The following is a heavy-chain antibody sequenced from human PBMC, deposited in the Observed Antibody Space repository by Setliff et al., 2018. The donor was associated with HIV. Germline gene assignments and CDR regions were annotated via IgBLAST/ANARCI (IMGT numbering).Heavy chain of an antibody. D-gene: IGHD3-16*01. CDR1: GGSFSGYY. CDR3: ARGSKGGFFDY. CDR2: INHSGST. Sequence: PSETLSLTCAVYGGSFSGYYWSWIRQPPGKGLEWIGEINHSGSTNYNPSLKSRVTISVDMSKYQFSLKLSSVTAADTAVYYCARGSKGGFFDYWGQGTLVTVSS. J-gene: IGHJ4*02. V-gene: IGHV4-34*01.